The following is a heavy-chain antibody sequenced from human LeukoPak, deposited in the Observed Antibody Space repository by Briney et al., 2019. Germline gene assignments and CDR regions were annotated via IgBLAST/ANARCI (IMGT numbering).Heavy chain of an antibody. V-gene: IGHV3-23*01. CDR2: ISNSAGST. Sequence: GGSLRLSYAASGFTFSSYAMSWVRQAPGKGLEWVSVISNSAGSTFYADSVKGRFTISRDNSKNTLYLQMNSLRAEDTAVYYCAKRASGSGTSLYYFGYWGQGTLVTVSS. CDR1: GFTFSSYA. CDR3: AKRASGSGTSLYYFGY. J-gene: IGHJ4*02. D-gene: IGHD3-10*01.